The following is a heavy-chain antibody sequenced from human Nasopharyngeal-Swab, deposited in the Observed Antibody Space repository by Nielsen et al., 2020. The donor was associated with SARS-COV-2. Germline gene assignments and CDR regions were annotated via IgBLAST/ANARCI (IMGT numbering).Heavy chain of an antibody. Sequence: GEALKISWAASGVTFSSYAMSWGRQAPGKGLEWGSAISGSGGSTYYADSVKGRFTISRDNSKNTLYLQMNSLRAEDTAVYYCAKVGVIDIVVVPAAISTYYFDYWGQGTLVTVSS. CDR3: AKVGVIDIVVVPAAISTYYFDY. CDR2: ISGSGGST. CDR1: GVTFSSYA. V-gene: IGHV3-23*01. J-gene: IGHJ4*02. D-gene: IGHD2-2*01.